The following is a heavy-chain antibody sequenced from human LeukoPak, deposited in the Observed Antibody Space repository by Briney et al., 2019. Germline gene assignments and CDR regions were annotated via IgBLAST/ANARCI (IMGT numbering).Heavy chain of an antibody. V-gene: IGHV4-34*01. CDR2: INHSGST. CDR3: ARADCSSTSCYAGY. D-gene: IGHD2-2*01. CDR1: GGSFSGYY. Sequence: PSETLSLTCAVYGGSFSGYYWSWIRQPPGKGLEWIGEINHSGSTNYNPSLKSRVTISVDTSKNQFSLKLSSVTAADTAVYYCARADCSSTSCYAGYWGQGTLVTVSS. J-gene: IGHJ4*02.